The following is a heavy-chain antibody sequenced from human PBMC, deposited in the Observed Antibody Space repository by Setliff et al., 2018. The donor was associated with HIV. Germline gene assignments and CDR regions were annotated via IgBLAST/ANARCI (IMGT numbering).Heavy chain of an antibody. V-gene: IGHV3-11*01. Sequence: GGSLRLSCAASGFTFSDHYMSWIRQAPGKGLEWVSSISGTATTIYSADSVKGRFTISRDNAKNSLFLQMNSLRAEDTAVYYCAKDRAAADPRFYYYYMDVWGKGTTVTVSS. J-gene: IGHJ6*03. CDR2: ISGTATTI. D-gene: IGHD6-13*01. CDR1: GFTFSDHY. CDR3: AKDRAAADPRFYYYYMDV.